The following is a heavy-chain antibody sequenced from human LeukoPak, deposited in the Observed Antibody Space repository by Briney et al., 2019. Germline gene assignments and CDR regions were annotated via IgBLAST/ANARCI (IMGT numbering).Heavy chain of an antibody. CDR3: AREVISTPSYFDY. Sequence: EGSLRLSCVASGFTVSSSFIYWVRRAPGKGLEWVSFIHRDDKTYYADSVKGRFTMSRDSSKNTLYLQMNSLGADDTAVYYCAREVISTPSYFDYWGQGILVTVSS. CDR1: GFTVSSSF. D-gene: IGHD2-2*01. J-gene: IGHJ4*02. V-gene: IGHV3-53*01. CDR2: IHRDDKT.